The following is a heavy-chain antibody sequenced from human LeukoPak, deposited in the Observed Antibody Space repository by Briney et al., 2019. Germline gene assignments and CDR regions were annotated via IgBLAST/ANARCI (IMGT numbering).Heavy chain of an antibody. CDR2: IWYDGSNK. Sequence: GGSLRLSCAASGFTFSSYGMHWVRQAPGKGLEWVAVIWYDGSNKYYADSVKGRFTISRDNSKNTLYLQMNSLRAEDTAVYYCARPSIAAAAPDYWGQGTLVTVSS. V-gene: IGHV3-33*01. D-gene: IGHD6-13*01. CDR3: ARPSIAAAAPDY. CDR1: GFTFSSYG. J-gene: IGHJ4*02.